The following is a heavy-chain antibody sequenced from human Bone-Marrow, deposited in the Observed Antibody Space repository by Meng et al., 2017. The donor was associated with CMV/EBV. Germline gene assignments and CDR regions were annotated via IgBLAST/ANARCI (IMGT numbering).Heavy chain of an antibody. CDR3: ARLPLYYHGMDV. CDR2: ISSSSSYI. Sequence: GESLKISCAASGFIFSSYYMNWVRQAPGKGLEWVSSISSSSSYIYYADSVKGRFIISRDNAKNSLYLQMNSLRAEDTAVYYCARLPLYYHGMDVWGQGTTVTVSS. J-gene: IGHJ6*02. CDR1: GFIFSSYY. V-gene: IGHV3-21*01.